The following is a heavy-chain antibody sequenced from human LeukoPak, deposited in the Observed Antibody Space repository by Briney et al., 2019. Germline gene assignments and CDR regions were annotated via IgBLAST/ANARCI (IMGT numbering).Heavy chain of an antibody. D-gene: IGHD5-18*01. J-gene: IGHJ4*02. CDR2: IRGSGSTT. CDR1: GFTFSSFE. V-gene: IGHV3-48*03. Sequence: GGSLRLSCAASGFTFSSFEMNWVRQAPGKGLEWVAHIRGSGSTTYYADSVRGRFTISRDNAKNSLYLQMNSLTVEDTAIYYCAKDMGYTYALDYWGQGALVAVSS. CDR3: AKDMGYTYALDY.